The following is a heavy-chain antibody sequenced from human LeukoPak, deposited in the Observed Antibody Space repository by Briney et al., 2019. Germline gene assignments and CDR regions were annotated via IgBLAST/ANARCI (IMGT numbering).Heavy chain of an antibody. J-gene: IGHJ6*02. CDR3: ARNYDYVWGPHINYYYYGMDV. D-gene: IGHD3-16*01. CDR1: GYTFTSYD. Sequence: ASVKVSCKASGYTFTSYDINWVRQATGQGLEWMGWMNPNSGNTGYAQKFQGRVTMTRNTSISTAYMELSSLRSEDTAVYYCARNYDYVWGPHINYYYYGMDVWGQGTTVTVSS. V-gene: IGHV1-8*01. CDR2: MNPNSGNT.